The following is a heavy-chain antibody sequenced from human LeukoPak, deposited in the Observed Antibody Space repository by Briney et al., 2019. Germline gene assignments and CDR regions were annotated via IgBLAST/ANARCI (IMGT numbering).Heavy chain of an antibody. D-gene: IGHD3-16*01. CDR1: GFSISIGHY. Sequence: SETLSLTRTVSGFSISIGHYWGWVRQPPGAGLEGIGSVYQSGTTYYNPSLKSRVTTSVDMSKNQFSLRLRPVTAADTAVYYCAGIFIRNAYSSYFDCWGQGTLVTVSS. CDR3: AGIFIRNAYSSYFDC. CDR2: VYQSGTT. J-gene: IGHJ4*02. V-gene: IGHV4-38-2*02.